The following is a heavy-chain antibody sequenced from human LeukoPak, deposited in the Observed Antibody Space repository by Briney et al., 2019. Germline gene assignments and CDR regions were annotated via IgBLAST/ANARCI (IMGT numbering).Heavy chain of an antibody. CDR1: GGSISSYY. CDR2: IYYSGST. V-gene: IGHV4-59*01. D-gene: IGHD3-16*01. CDR3: ARGRGGTDFDY. Sequence: SETLSLTCTVSGGSISSYYWSWIRLPPGKGLEWIGYIYYSGSTNYNPSLKSRVTISVDTSKNQFSLKLSSVTAADTAVYYCARGRGGTDFDYWGQGTLVTVSS. J-gene: IGHJ4*02.